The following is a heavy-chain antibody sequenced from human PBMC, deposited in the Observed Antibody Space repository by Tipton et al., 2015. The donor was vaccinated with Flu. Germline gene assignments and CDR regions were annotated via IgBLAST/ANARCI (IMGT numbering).Heavy chain of an antibody. CDR2: MYTSGTT. CDR3: ARNGYYDILTDYPEYYYYYMDV. Sequence: TLSLTCTVSGGSINGYYWSWIRQPAGKGLEWIGRMYTSGTTNYNPSLKSRVTMSGDTSKNQFSLKLSSVTAADTAVYYCARNGYYDILTDYPEYYYYYMDVWGKGTTVTVSS. J-gene: IGHJ6*03. CDR1: GGSINGYY. V-gene: IGHV4-4*07. D-gene: IGHD3-9*01.